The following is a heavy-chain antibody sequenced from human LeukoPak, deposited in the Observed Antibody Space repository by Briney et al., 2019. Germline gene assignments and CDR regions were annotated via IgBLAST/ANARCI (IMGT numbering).Heavy chain of an antibody. CDR2: ISSSSGYI. D-gene: IGHD4-17*01. J-gene: IGHJ6*02. V-gene: IGHV3-21*01. CDR3: ARDQGDYGSLQSYYYYYGMDV. Sequence: GGSLRLSCAASAFTVTSSYITWVRQAPGKGLEWVSSISSSSGYIYYADSVKGRFTISRDNAKNSLYLQMNSLRAEDTAVYYCARDQGDYGSLQSYYYYYGMDVWGQGTTVTVSS. CDR1: AFTVTSSY.